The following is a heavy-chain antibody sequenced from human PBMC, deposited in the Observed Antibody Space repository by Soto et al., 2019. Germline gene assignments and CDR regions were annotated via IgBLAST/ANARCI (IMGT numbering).Heavy chain of an antibody. CDR2: IYYSGST. Sequence: PSETLSLTCTVSGGSISSYYWSWIRQPPGKGLEWIGYIYYSGSTNYNPSLKSRVTISVDTSKNQLSLKLSSVTAADTAVYYCARGNMYYDFWSGPDAFDIWGQGTMVTVSS. J-gene: IGHJ3*02. CDR1: GGSISSYY. CDR3: ARGNMYYDFWSGPDAFDI. V-gene: IGHV4-59*01. D-gene: IGHD3-3*01.